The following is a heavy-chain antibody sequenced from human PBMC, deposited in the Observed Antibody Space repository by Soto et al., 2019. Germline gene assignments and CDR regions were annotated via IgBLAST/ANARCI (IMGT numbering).Heavy chain of an antibody. D-gene: IGHD1-26*01. J-gene: IGHJ4*02. Sequence: PGGSLRFSCAASGFTFSSYALHWVRQAPGKGLEWVAVISYDGSNKYYADSVTGRFTISRDNSKNRLYLQMNSLRAEDTAVYYCARVPRSGSYPPGPFFDYWGQGTLVTVSS. CDR1: GFTFSSYA. CDR2: ISYDGSNK. CDR3: ARVPRSGSYPPGPFFDY. V-gene: IGHV3-30-3*01.